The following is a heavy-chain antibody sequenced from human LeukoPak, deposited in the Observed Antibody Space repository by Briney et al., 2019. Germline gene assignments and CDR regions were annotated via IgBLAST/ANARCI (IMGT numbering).Heavy chain of an antibody. D-gene: IGHD3-9*01. CDR2: IYHSGST. V-gene: IGHV4-30-4*01. Sequence: SETLSLTCTVSGGSISSGDYYWSWIRQPPGKGLEWIGYIYHSGSTYYNPSLKSRVTISVDTSKNQFSLKLNSVTAADTAVYYCARQYDILTGFDYWGQGILVTVSS. CDR1: GGSISSGDYY. CDR3: ARQYDILTGFDY. J-gene: IGHJ4*02.